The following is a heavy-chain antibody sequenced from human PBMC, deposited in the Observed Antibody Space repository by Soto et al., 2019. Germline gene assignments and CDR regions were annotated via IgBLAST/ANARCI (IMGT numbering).Heavy chain of an antibody. CDR1: LYTFTYYY. D-gene: IGHD2-8*01. CDR2: INPNSGGT. Sequence: ASVXVSFRSYLYTFTYYYIHGWLQAPGQGLEWMGWINPNSGGTNYAQKFQGWVTLTSDTSITTVYMELSRLRSDDTAVYYCAREPNRRPGMDVWGQGTTVTVSS. CDR3: AREPNRRPGMDV. V-gene: IGHV1-2*04. J-gene: IGHJ6*02.